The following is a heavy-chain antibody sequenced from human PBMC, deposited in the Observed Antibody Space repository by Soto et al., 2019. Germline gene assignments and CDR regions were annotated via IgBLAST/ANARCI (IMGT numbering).Heavy chain of an antibody. V-gene: IGHV3-33*01. Sequence: GGSLRLSCAASGFTFSSYGMHWVRQAPGKGLEWVAVIWYDGSNKYYADSVKGRFTISRDNSKNTLYLQMNSLRAEDTAVYYCARGPDIVVVPAADYYYMDVWGKGTTVTVSS. D-gene: IGHD2-2*01. J-gene: IGHJ6*03. CDR3: ARGPDIVVVPAADYYYMDV. CDR2: IWYDGSNK. CDR1: GFTFSSYG.